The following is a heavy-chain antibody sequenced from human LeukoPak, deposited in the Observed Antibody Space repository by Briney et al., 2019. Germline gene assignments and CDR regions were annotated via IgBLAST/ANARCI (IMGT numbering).Heavy chain of an antibody. CDR2: ISGTGGRT. Sequence: AGVSLRLSCSASGFTFSTSAMHWVRQAPGKGREWVLAISGTGGRTYYADSVKDRFTISRDNSKNTLYLQMNSLRADDTALYYCAKICDSGGFFYGGAFDIWGQGTTVIVSS. J-gene: IGHJ3*02. CDR3: AKICDSGGFFYGGAFDI. D-gene: IGHD3-22*01. V-gene: IGHV3-23*01. CDR1: GFTFSTSA.